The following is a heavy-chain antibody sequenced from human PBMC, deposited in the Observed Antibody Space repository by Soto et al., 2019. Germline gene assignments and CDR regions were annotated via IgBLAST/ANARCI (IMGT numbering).Heavy chain of an antibody. V-gene: IGHV3-21*01. CDR3: TRDASRDSSARGWFDP. J-gene: IGHJ5*02. Sequence: GGSLRLSCAASGFTFRSFTMNWVRQAPGKGLEWVSTISSNSAYIYYTDALRGRFTISRDNAKNSLHLQMNSLRAEDTAVYYCTRDASRDSSARGWFDPWGRGTLGTVS. D-gene: IGHD6-13*01. CDR2: ISSNSAYI. CDR1: GFTFRSFT.